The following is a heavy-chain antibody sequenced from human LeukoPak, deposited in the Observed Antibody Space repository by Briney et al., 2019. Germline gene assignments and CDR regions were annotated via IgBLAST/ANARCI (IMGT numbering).Heavy chain of an antibody. Sequence: SETLSLTCTVSGGSISSSSYYWGWIRQPPGKGLEWIGSIYYSGSTYYNPSLKSRVTISVDTSKNQFSLKLSSVTAADTAVYYCARESCFGECSRTSKPYYYYYMDVWGKGTTVTISS. V-gene: IGHV4-39*07. D-gene: IGHD3-10*01. CDR2: IYYSGST. CDR3: ARESCFGECSRTSKPYYYYYMDV. J-gene: IGHJ6*03. CDR1: GGSISSSSYY.